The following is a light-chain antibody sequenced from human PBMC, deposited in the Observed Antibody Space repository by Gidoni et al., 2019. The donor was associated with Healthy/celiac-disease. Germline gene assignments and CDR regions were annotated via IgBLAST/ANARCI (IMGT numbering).Light chain of an antibody. V-gene: IGLV1-40*01. Sequence: QSVLTQTHPVSGAPGQRVNISCTGSSSNIGAGYDVHWYQQLPGTAPKLLIYGNRNRPLGVPDRFSVSKSGTSASLAITGLQAEDEAYYYCQSYDSSLSGSYVFGTGTKV. CDR2: GNR. CDR3: QSYDSSLSGSYV. J-gene: IGLJ1*01. CDR1: SSNIGAGYD.